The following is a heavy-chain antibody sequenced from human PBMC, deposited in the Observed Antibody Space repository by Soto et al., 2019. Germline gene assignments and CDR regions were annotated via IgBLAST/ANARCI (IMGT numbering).Heavy chain of an antibody. CDR1: GFSFSDAW. CDR3: IPDTPVIGAPIDY. Sequence: GGSLRLSCAASGFSFSDAWMNWVRQGPGKRLEWVARVKSKADSETIDYAAPVKGRFSISRDDSKNMVYLQMDSLKTEDTAVYYCIPDTPVIGAPIDYWGQGPLVTVSS. J-gene: IGHJ4*02. V-gene: IGHV3-15*01. CDR2: VKSKADSETI.